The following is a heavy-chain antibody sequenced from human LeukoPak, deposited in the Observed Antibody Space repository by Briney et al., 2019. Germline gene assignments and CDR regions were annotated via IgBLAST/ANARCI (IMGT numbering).Heavy chain of an antibody. CDR1: GFTFNGFA. D-gene: IGHD2-21*01. CDR3: AKDQVISGSEASDI. CDR2: IRYDGTNK. Sequence: GGSLRLSCATSGFTFNGFAMTWVRQAPGKGLEWVAFIRYDGTNKYYADSVKGRFTISRDNSWNTLYLQMSSLRAEDTAVYYCAKDQVISGSEASDIWGQGTMVTVSS. J-gene: IGHJ3*02. V-gene: IGHV3-30*02.